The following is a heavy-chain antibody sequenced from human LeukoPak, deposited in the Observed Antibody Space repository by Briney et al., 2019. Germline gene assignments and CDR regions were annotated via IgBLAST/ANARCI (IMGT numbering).Heavy chain of an antibody. Sequence: GPLRLSCAASRFTFSNYWMSWVRQAPGKGLEWVANINQDGSERYYVDSVKGRFTISRDNTKNSLYLQMNSLRAEDTAVYYCAKLETGYWGQGTLVTVSS. CDR2: INQDGSER. J-gene: IGHJ4*02. D-gene: IGHD1-1*01. CDR1: RFTFSNYW. V-gene: IGHV3-7*01. CDR3: AKLETGY.